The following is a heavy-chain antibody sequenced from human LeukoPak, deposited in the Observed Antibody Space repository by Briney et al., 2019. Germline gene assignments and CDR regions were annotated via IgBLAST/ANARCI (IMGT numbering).Heavy chain of an antibody. CDR3: GRHQLAIFDY. D-gene: IGHD6-13*01. Sequence: SETRSPTCTVSGGSISSSSYYWGWIRQPPGKGLEWIGSIYYSGSTYYNSSLKSRGTISVDTSKNQFSLKLSSVTAADSAVYSCGRHQLAIFDYWGQGTLVTVS. V-gene: IGHV4-39*01. J-gene: IGHJ4*02. CDR1: GGSISSSSYY. CDR2: IYYSGST.